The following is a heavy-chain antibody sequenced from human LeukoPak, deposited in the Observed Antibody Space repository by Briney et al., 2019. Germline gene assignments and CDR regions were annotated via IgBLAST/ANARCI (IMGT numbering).Heavy chain of an antibody. CDR2: ISSYSTYI. Sequence: GGPLRLSCAASGFSFSDYSMNWVRQAPGKGLEWVSFISSYSTYIYYADSLKGRFTISRDNAKSSLYLQMNSLRAEDTAVYYCARDSFAGYDSSGYSSYDYWGQGTLVTVSS. V-gene: IGHV3-21*01. CDR1: GFSFSDYS. J-gene: IGHJ4*02. CDR3: ARDSFAGYDSSGYSSYDY. D-gene: IGHD3-22*01.